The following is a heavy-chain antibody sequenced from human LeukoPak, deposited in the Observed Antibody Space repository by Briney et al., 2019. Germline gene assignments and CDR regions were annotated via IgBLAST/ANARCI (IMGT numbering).Heavy chain of an antibody. J-gene: IGHJ4*02. CDR3: ARDAVAGTIDY. Sequence: SETLSLTCTVSGYSISSGYYWGWIRQPPGKGLEWIGSIYHSGSTYYNPSPKSRVTISVDKSKNQFSLKLSSVTAADTAVYYCARDAVAGTIDYWGQGTLVTVSS. CDR2: IYHSGST. CDR1: GYSISSGYY. D-gene: IGHD6-19*01. V-gene: IGHV4-38-2*02.